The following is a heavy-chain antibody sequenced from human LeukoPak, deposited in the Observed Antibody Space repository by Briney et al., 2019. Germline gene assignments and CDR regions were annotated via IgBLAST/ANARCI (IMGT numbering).Heavy chain of an antibody. CDR2: IYYSGST. Sequence: SEALSLTCTVSGGSIRSSSYYWGWIRQPPGKGLEWIGSIYYSGSTYYNASLKSRGTISVDTPKNQFSLKLNSVTAADTAVYFCARQVVAVAGTGYFDYWGQGTLVTVSS. D-gene: IGHD6-19*01. J-gene: IGHJ4*02. CDR1: GGSIRSSSYY. CDR3: ARQVVAVAGTGYFDY. V-gene: IGHV4-39*01.